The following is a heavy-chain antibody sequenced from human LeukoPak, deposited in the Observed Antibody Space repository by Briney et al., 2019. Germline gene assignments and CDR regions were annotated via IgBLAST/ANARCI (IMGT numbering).Heavy chain of an antibody. CDR2: IISKIAGGTT. D-gene: IGHD3-22*01. CDR3: TYYYDISGSHPTRNFDY. V-gene: IGHV3-15*01. Sequence: GGSLRLSCAASGFSLSNAWMRWVRQAPGKGLEWVGRIISKIAGGTTDFASPVKGRFTISRADSKNKLHLEMNSLKTKDTAVYYCTYYYDISGSHPTRNFDYWGQGTLVTVSS. CDR1: GFSLSNAW. J-gene: IGHJ4*02.